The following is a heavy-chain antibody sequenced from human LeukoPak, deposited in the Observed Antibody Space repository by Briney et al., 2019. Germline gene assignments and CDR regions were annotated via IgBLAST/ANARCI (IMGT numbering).Heavy chain of an antibody. CDR3: ARVAGQGWGHITTNVNAYLDS. J-gene: IGHJ4*02. CDR2: ISSTSIFI. CDR1: GFAFSTYT. V-gene: IGHV3-21*01. D-gene: IGHD1/OR15-1a*01. Sequence: PGGSLRLSCAASGFAFSTYTITWVRRAPGKGLEWVSSISSTSIFIFYADSVKGRFTISRDNAKNSLYLQMNSLRAEDTAVYYCARVAGQGWGHITTNVNAYLDSWGQGTLVSVSS.